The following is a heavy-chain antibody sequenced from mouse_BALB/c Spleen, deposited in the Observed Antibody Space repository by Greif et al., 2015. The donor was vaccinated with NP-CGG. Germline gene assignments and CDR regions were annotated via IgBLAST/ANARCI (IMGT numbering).Heavy chain of an antibody. J-gene: IGHJ2*01. D-gene: IGHD2-14*01. Sequence: EVKLMESGGGLVKPGGSLKLSCAASGFTFSDYYMYWVRQTPEKRLEWVATISDGGSYTYYPDSVKGRFTISRDNAKNNLYLQMSRLKSEDTATYYCARDGGTYYFDYWGQGTTLTVSS. CDR3: ARDGGTYYFDY. CDR2: ISDGGSYT. CDR1: GFTFSDYY. V-gene: IGHV5-4*02.